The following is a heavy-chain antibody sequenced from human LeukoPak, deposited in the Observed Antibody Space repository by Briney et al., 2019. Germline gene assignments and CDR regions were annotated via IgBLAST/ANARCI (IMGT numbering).Heavy chain of an antibody. CDR3: ARDQGGYYLTPSAFDI. V-gene: IGHV3-7*01. D-gene: IGHD3-22*01. CDR1: GFTFSSYW. J-gene: IGHJ3*02. CDR2: IKQDGSEK. Sequence: GGSLRLSCAASGFTFSSYWMSWVRQAPGKGLEWVANIKQDGSEKYYVDSVKGRSTISRDNAKNSLYLQMNSLRAEDTAVYYCARDQGGYYLTPSAFDIWGQGTMVTVSS.